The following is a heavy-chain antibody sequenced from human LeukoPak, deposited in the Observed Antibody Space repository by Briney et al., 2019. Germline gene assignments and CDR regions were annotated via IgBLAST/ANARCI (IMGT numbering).Heavy chain of an antibody. CDR1: GFTFSTYP. D-gene: IGHD5-18*01. Sequence: GGSLRLSCAASGFTFSTYPMNWVRQAPGKGLEWVSVIYSDGSTYYADSVKGRFTISRDNSKNTLYLQMNSLRAEDTAVYYCARDSRGSGYKNYFDYWGQGTLVTVSS. J-gene: IGHJ4*02. V-gene: IGHV3-53*01. CDR3: ARDSRGSGYKNYFDY. CDR2: IYSDGST.